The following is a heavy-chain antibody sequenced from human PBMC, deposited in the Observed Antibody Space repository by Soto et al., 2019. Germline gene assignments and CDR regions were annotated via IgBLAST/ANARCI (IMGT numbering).Heavy chain of an antibody. V-gene: IGHV1-69*02. Sequence: SVQVSCKASGGTFSSYTISWVRQAPGHGLEWMGRIIPILGIANYAQKSQGRVTITADKSTSTAYMELSSLRSEDTAVYYCASLTGSDCSITSCYSHGMDVWGQGTTVTVSS. CDR1: GGTFSSYT. CDR2: IIPILGIA. CDR3: ASLTGSDCSITSCYSHGMDV. D-gene: IGHD2-2*01. J-gene: IGHJ6*02.